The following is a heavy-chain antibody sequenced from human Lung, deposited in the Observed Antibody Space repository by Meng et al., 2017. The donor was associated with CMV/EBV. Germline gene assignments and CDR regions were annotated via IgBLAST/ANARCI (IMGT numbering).Heavy chain of an antibody. CDR3: ARRPWGLDV. J-gene: IGHJ6*02. V-gene: IGHV3-7*01. CDR2: INQDGSEK. Sequence: GGSLRLSCAASGFTFSSYWMSWVRQAPGKGLEWVANINQDGSEKYYVDSVEGRFTISRDNAKDSLYLQMNALRAEDTAVYYCARRPWGLDVWGQGTTDTVSS. CDR1: GFTFSSYW.